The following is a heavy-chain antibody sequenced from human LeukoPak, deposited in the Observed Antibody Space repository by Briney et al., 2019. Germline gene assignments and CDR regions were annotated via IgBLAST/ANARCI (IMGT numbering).Heavy chain of an antibody. CDR2: ISRNSGSI. CDR3: AKGRWFGELLLSAFDI. Sequence: GGSLRLSCAASGFTFDDYAMHWVRQAPGKGLEWVSGISRNSGSIGYADSVKGRFTISRDNAKNSLYLQMNSLRAEDTALYYCAKGRWFGELLLSAFDIWGQGTMVTVSS. CDR1: GFTFDDYA. J-gene: IGHJ3*02. V-gene: IGHV3-9*01. D-gene: IGHD3-10*01.